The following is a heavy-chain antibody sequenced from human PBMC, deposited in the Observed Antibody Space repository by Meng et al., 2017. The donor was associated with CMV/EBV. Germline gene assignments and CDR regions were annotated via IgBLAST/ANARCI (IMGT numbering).Heavy chain of an antibody. V-gene: IGHV1-69*12. Sequence: QGQLVPAGAEVKRPGPSVKVSSKASGGTFSSYAISWVRQAPGQGLEWMGGIIPIFGTANYAQKFQGRVTITADESTSTAYMELSSLRSEDTAVYYCARDYSGIAARPGFDPWGQGTLVTVSS. J-gene: IGHJ5*02. CDR3: ARDYSGIAARPGFDP. CDR2: IIPIFGTA. CDR1: GGTFSSYA. D-gene: IGHD6-6*01.